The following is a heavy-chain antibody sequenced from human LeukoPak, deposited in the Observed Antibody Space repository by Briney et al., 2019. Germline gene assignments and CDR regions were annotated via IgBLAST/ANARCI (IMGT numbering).Heavy chain of an antibody. J-gene: IGHJ6*03. D-gene: IGHD6-6*01. V-gene: IGHV4-61*02. Sequence: KPSQTLSLTCTVSGGSISSGSYYWSWIRQPAGKGLEWIGRIYTSGSTNYNPSLKSRVTISVDTSKNQFSLKLSSVTAADTAVYYCARGNSSSYYYYYMDVWGKGTTVTVSS. CDR2: IYTSGST. CDR3: ARGNSSSYYYYYMDV. CDR1: GGSISSGSYY.